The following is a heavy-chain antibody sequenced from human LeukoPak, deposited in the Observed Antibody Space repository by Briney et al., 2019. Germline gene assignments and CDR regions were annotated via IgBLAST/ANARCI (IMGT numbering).Heavy chain of an antibody. J-gene: IGHJ4*02. CDR3: ARFVMRGWFGELLPATIFDY. V-gene: IGHV4-34*01. CDR2: VNESGGT. CDR1: IDTFSNYH. D-gene: IGHD3-10*01. Sequence: SETLSLTCAVYIDTFSNYHWNWIRQTPAKGMEWIGEVNESGGTNISPSLRSRVILSVDTSKNQFSLKLSSVTAADTAVYYCARFVMRGWFGELLPATIFDYWGQGTLVTVSS.